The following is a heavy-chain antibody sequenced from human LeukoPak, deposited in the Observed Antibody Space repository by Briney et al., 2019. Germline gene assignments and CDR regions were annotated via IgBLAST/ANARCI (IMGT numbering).Heavy chain of an antibody. J-gene: IGHJ6*03. D-gene: IGHD3-10*01. CDR2: INRDGSVQ. CDR1: GFTLGSYW. V-gene: IGHV3-7*01. Sequence: PGGSLRLSCVGSGFTLGSYWMTWVRQAPGKGLEWVANINRDGSVQHYVDSVKGRFTISRDNAKTSLFLQMNSLRAEDTAVYYCAKDLIYYGSGTQHMDVWGKGTTVTVSS. CDR3: AKDLIYYGSGTQHMDV.